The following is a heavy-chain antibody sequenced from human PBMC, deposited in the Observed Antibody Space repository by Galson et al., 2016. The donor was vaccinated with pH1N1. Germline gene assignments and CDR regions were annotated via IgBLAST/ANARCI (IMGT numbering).Heavy chain of an antibody. Sequence: QSGAEVKKPGTSVKVSCKASGFTITRSDFYWVRQATGQGLEWMGWINPNSGDTGYAQRFQGRVTITRNTSISTAYMELSSLSPDDTAVYYCARPSGIYASAGDWGQGTLVTVSS. D-gene: IGHD1-14*01. J-gene: IGHJ4*02. V-gene: IGHV1-8*03. CDR1: GFTITRSD. CDR2: INPNSGDT. CDR3: ARPSGIYASAGD.